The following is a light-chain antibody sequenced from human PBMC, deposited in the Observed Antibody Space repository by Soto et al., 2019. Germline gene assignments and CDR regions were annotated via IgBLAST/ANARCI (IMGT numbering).Light chain of an antibody. CDR2: GAS. V-gene: IGKV3-20*01. CDR1: QSVSSAY. CDR3: QQYGSSPWT. Sequence: EIVLTQSPGTLSLSPGESVTLSCRASQSVSSAYLAWYQQKAGQAPRLLIYGASSRATGIPDRFRGSGSGKDFTLTINRLEPEDFAIYYCQQYGSSPWTFGQGTKVEI. J-gene: IGKJ1*01.